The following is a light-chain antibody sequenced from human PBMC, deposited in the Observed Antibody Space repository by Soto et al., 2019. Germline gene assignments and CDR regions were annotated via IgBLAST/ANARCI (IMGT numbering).Light chain of an antibody. CDR3: QQTYSSST. CDR1: QSISNN. CDR2: AAS. Sequence: DIQMTQSPSSLSASVGDRVTITCRASQSISNNLNWYHQKPGKPPKLLIFAASTLQSGVPSRFSGGGSGTDFTLTINSLQPEDFATYYRQQTYSSSTFGPGTKVDIK. J-gene: IGKJ3*01. V-gene: IGKV1-39*01.